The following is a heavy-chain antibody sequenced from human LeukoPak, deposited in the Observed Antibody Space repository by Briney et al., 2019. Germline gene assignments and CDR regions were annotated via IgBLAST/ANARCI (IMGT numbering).Heavy chain of an antibody. V-gene: IGHV3-23*01. D-gene: IGHD6-19*01. CDR3: AKDARRTSGWYFFDY. J-gene: IGHJ4*02. CDR2: ISDTGGLT. CDR1: GFTFSNYA. Sequence: GGSLRLSCAASGFTFSNYAMSWVRQAPGKGLEWVSVISDTGGLTYYADSVKGRFTISRDNSKNMLFLQMNSLRAEDTAVYYCAKDARRTSGWYFFDYWGQGTLVTVSS.